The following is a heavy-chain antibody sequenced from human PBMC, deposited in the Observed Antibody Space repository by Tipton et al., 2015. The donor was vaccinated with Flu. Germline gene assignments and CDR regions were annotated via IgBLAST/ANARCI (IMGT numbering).Heavy chain of an antibody. CDR2: IYTSGST. J-gene: IGHJ4*02. CDR1: GGSIRSGSYY. D-gene: IGHD3-10*01. Sequence: TLSLTCTVSGGSIRSGSYYWSWIRQPAGKGLEWIGRIYTSGSTNYNPSLKSRVTISVDTSKNQFSLKLSSVTAADTAVYYCARDQRGRGWFGEPEMYYFDYWGQGTLVTVSS. V-gene: IGHV4-61*02. CDR3: ARDQRGRGWFGEPEMYYFDY.